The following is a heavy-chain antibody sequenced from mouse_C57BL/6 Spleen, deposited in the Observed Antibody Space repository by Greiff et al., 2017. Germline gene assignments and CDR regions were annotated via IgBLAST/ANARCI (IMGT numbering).Heavy chain of an antibody. CDR1: GYSITSGYD. Sequence: EVQLQESGPGMVKPSQSLSLTCTVTGYSITSGYDWHWIRHFPGNILEWMGYIRYSGSTNYNPSFKSRISITHDTSENHFFLKLNSVTTEDTATYYCARGGYYYGSRDWYFDVWGTGTTVTVSS. V-gene: IGHV3-1*01. D-gene: IGHD1-1*01. J-gene: IGHJ1*03. CDR2: IRYSGST. CDR3: ARGGYYYGSRDWYFDV.